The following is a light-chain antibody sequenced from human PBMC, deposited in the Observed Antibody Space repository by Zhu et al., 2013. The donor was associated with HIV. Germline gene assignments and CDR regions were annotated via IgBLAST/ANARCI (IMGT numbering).Light chain of an antibody. CDR2: EVT. J-gene: IGLJ2*01. V-gene: IGLV2-14*01. Sequence: QSALTQPASVSGSPGQSITISCTGISSDVGGYYVSWYQQHPGKAPKLMIYEVTNRPSGVSNRFSGSKSGNTASLTISGLQDDDEAEYYCNSHRSGTTLVLFGGGTKVTVL. CDR1: SSDVGGYY. CDR3: NSHRSGTTLVL.